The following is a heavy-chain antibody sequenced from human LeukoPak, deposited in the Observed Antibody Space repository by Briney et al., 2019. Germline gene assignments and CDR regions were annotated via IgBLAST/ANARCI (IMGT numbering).Heavy chain of an antibody. CDR2: ISASGGNT. Sequence: GGSLRLSCAASGFTFSSYAMTWVRQAPGKGLEWVSGISASGGNTYYADSVKGRFTISRDNSKNTLYLQMSSLRAEDTALYYCVKRLYYGLDVWGQGTTVTVSS. V-gene: IGHV3-23*01. D-gene: IGHD3-22*01. CDR1: GFTFSSYA. J-gene: IGHJ6*02. CDR3: VKRLYYGLDV.